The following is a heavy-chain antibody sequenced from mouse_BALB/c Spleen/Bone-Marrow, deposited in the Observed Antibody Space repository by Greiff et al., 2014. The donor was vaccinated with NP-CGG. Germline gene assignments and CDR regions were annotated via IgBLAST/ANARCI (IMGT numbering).Heavy chain of an antibody. CDR3: ARFGRYYFDY. CDR1: GYAFTNYL. J-gene: IGHJ2*01. Sequence: QVQLKQSGAELVRPGTAVNVSCKASGYAFTNYLIEWVKQRPGQGLEWIGVINPGSGGANYNEKFKGKATLTADKSSSTAYMQLSSLTSDDSAVYFCARFGRYYFDYWGQGTTPTVSS. V-gene: IGHV1-54*01. CDR2: INPGSGGA.